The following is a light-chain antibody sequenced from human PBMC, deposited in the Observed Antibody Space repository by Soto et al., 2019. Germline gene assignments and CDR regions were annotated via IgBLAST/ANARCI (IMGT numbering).Light chain of an antibody. CDR1: QSISSY. CDR3: QQSYSTPRAIT. V-gene: IGKV1-39*01. J-gene: IGKJ5*01. CDR2: AAS. Sequence: DIQMTQSPSSLSASVGDRVTITCRASQSISSYLNWYQQKPGKAPKLLIYAASSLQSGVPSRFSGSGSGTDFTLTISSLQPADFATYYCQQSYSTPRAITFGQGTRLEIK.